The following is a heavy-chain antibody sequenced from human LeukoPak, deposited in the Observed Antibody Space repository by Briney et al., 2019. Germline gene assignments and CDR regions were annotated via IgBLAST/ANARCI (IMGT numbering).Heavy chain of an antibody. CDR1: GFTISSYA. Sequence: GGSLRLSCAASGFTISSYAMHWVRQAPGKGLEWVAFIRYDGSDQYYADSVKGRFTISRDNAKNSLYLQMNSLRAEDTAIYYCAREDDWNYEDYWGQGTLVTVSS. CDR3: AREDDWNYEDY. V-gene: IGHV3-30*02. J-gene: IGHJ4*02. CDR2: IRYDGSDQ. D-gene: IGHD1-7*01.